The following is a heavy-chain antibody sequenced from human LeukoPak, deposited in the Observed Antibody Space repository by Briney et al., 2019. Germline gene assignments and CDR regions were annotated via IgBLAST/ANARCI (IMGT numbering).Heavy chain of an antibody. J-gene: IGHJ3*01. Sequence: GASVKVSCKASGYTLTSHYMHWVQQAPGQGLEWMGLISPRGGATIYGQKFQGRVTMTSDTSTSTVYMELSSLRPADTAVYYCASGMQLRVGELFLDTRYDGFDLWGQGTMVTVSS. CDR3: ASGMQLRVGELFLDTRYDGFDL. CDR1: GYTLTSHY. V-gene: IGHV1-46*01. CDR2: ISPRGGAT. D-gene: IGHD3-16*01.